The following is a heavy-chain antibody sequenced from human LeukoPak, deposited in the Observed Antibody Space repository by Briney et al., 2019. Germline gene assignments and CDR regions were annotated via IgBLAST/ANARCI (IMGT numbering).Heavy chain of an antibody. V-gene: IGHV4-34*01. J-gene: IGHJ4*02. CDR3: ARGLEAACIYFDY. Sequence: SETLSLTCAVYGGSFSGYYWSWIRQPPGKGLEWIGEINHSGSTNYNPSLKSRVTISVDTSENQFSLKLSSVTAADTAVYYCARGLEAACIYFDYWGQGTLVTVSS. D-gene: IGHD6-13*01. CDR1: GGSFSGYY. CDR2: INHSGST.